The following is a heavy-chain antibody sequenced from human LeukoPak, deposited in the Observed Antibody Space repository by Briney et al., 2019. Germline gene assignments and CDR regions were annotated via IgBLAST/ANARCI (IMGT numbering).Heavy chain of an antibody. Sequence: SETLSLTCAVYGGSFSGYYWSWIRQPAGKGLEWIGRIYTSGSTNYNPSLKSRVTMSVDTSKNQFSLKLSSVTAADTAVYYCARGGGVVVPAAMAPVSYYYYGMDVWGQGTTVTVSS. CDR3: ARGGGVVVPAAMAPVSYYYYGMDV. D-gene: IGHD2-2*01. CDR1: GGSFSGYY. CDR2: IYTSGST. V-gene: IGHV4-59*10. J-gene: IGHJ6*02.